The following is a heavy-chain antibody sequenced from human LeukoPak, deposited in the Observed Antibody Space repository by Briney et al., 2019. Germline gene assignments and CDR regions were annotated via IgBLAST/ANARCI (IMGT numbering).Heavy chain of an antibody. Sequence: NPGGSLRLSCAASGFTFSSYSMNWVRQAPGKGLEWVSSISSSSSYIYYADSVKGRFTISRDNSKNTLYLQMNSLRAKDTAVYYCGKNRYSGSLSPFDIWGQGTMVTVSS. CDR3: GKNRYSGSLSPFDI. CDR1: GFTFSSYS. CDR2: ISSSSSYI. J-gene: IGHJ3*02. D-gene: IGHD1-26*01. V-gene: IGHV3-21*04.